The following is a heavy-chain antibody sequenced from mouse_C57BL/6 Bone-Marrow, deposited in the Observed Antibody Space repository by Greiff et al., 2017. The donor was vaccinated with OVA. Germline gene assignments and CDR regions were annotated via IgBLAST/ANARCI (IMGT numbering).Heavy chain of an antibody. J-gene: IGHJ2*01. CDR3: ARDRGYSKGFDY. V-gene: IGHV5-16*01. D-gene: IGHD2-5*01. CDR1: GFTFSDYY. Sequence: EVKLMESEGGLVQPGSSMKLSCTASGFTFSDYYMAWVRQVPEKGLEWVANINYDGSSTYYLDSLKSRFIISRDNAKNILYLQMSSLKSEDTATYYCARDRGYSKGFDYWGQGTTLTVSS. CDR2: INYDGSST.